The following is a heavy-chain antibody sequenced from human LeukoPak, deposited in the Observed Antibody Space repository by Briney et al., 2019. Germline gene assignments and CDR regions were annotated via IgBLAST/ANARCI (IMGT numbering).Heavy chain of an antibody. CDR3: ARLRYYAVDV. Sequence: TGGSLRLSCAASGFTFSSYSMTWVRQAPGKGLEWVSYISSSSSTIYYADSVKGRFTISRDNAKNSLYLQMNSLRAEDTAVYFCARLRYYAVDVWGQGTTVIVSS. CDR1: GFTFSSYS. J-gene: IGHJ6*02. CDR2: ISSSSSTI. V-gene: IGHV3-48*01.